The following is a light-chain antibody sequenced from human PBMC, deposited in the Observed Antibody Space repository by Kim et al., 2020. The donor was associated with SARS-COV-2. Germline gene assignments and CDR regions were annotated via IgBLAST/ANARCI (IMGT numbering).Light chain of an antibody. CDR3: QQRSNWRET. J-gene: IGKJ4*01. Sequence: EIVLTQSPATLSLSPGERATLSCRASQSVSNSLAWYQQKPGQAPRLLIYDASNRATGIPARFSGSGSGTDFTLTISSLEPEDFAVYFCQQRSNWRETFGGGTKVEI. CDR1: QSVSNS. V-gene: IGKV3-11*01. CDR2: DAS.